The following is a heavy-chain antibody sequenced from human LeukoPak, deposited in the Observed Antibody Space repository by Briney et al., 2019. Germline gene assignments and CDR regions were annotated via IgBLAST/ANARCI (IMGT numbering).Heavy chain of an antibody. CDR2: ISYDGSNK. Sequence: QPGRSLRLSCAASGFTFSSYAMHWVRQAPGKGLEWVAVISYDGSNKYYADSVKGRFTISRDNSKNTLYLQMNSLRAEDTAVYYRARGVATVTTGRSSYNWFDPWGQGTLVTVSS. J-gene: IGHJ5*02. CDR3: ARGVATVTTGRSSYNWFDP. CDR1: GFTFSSYA. V-gene: IGHV3-30-3*01. D-gene: IGHD4-17*01.